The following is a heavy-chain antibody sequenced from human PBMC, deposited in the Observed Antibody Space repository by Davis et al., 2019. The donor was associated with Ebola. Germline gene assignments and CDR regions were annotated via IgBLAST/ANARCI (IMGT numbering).Heavy chain of an antibody. CDR2: VFYTGFA. Sequence: PGGSLRLSCSVSGGSISSDYWSWIRRPPGKGLEWIGYVFYTGFAHYNPSLKSRVTISVDKSQNQLSLKLSSVTAADTAIYYCARDHHGFDSWGQGTLVTVSS. CDR1: GGSISSDY. J-gene: IGHJ5*01. V-gene: IGHV4-59*01. CDR3: ARDHHGFDS.